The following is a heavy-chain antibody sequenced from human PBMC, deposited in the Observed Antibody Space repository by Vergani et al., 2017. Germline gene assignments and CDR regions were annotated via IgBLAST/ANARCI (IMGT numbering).Heavy chain of an antibody. CDR1: GFTFSSYA. CDR2: ISGSGGST. D-gene: IGHD3-10*01. J-gene: IGHJ4*02. CDR3: ARSFVLWFGELLGY. V-gene: IGHV3-23*01. Sequence: EVQLLESGGGLVQPGGSLRLSCAASGFTFSSYAMSWVRQAPGKGLEWVSAISGSGGSTYYADSVKGRFTISRDNSKNTLYLQMNSLRAEDTAVYYCARSFVLWFGELLGYWGQGTLVTVSS.